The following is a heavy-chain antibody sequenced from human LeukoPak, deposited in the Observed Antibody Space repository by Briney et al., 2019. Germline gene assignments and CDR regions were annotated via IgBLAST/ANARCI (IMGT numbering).Heavy chain of an antibody. J-gene: IGHJ4*02. Sequence: DPGGSLRLSCAASGLNFDDYTMHWVRQAPGKGLEWVANIKQDGSEKYYVDSVKGRFTISRDNAKNSLYLQMNSLRAEDTAVYYCVNGKVGEYYFDYWGQGTLVTVSS. CDR3: VNGKVGEYYFDY. CDR2: IKQDGSEK. V-gene: IGHV3-7*01. CDR1: GLNFDDYT. D-gene: IGHD3-10*01.